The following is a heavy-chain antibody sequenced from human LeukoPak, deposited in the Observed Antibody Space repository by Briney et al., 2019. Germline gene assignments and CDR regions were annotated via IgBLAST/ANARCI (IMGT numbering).Heavy chain of an antibody. Sequence: SETLSLTCTVSGGSISSYYWSWVRQPPGKGLEWIGYIYYSGSTNYNPSLKSRVTISVDTSKNQFSLKLSSVTAADTAVYYCARGKQLWPQYYFDYWGQGTLVTVSS. V-gene: IGHV4-59*12. CDR3: ARGKQLWPQYYFDY. D-gene: IGHD5-18*01. CDR1: GGSISSYY. J-gene: IGHJ4*02. CDR2: IYYSGST.